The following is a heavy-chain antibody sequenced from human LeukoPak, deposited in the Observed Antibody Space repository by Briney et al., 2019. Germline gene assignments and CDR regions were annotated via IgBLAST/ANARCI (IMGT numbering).Heavy chain of an antibody. Sequence: PGGSLRLSCAASGFTFSNYGMHWVRQAPGKGLEWVAVISYAGSNKYYADSVKGRFTISRDNSKNTLYLKMNSLRAEDTAVYYCAKRRDGYNDYWGQGTLVTVSS. CDR1: GFTFSNYG. CDR3: AKRRDGYNDY. D-gene: IGHD5-24*01. V-gene: IGHV3-30*18. CDR2: ISYAGSNK. J-gene: IGHJ4*02.